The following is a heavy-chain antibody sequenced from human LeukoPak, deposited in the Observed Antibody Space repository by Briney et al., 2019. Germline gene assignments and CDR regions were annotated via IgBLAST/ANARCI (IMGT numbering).Heavy chain of an antibody. CDR1: GYTFTSYD. J-gene: IGHJ3*02. CDR2: MNPNSGNT. V-gene: IGHV1-8*01. CDR3: ASPSISDLDAFDI. D-gene: IGHD2-21*01. Sequence: GASVKVSCKASGYTFTSYDINWVRQATGQGLEWMGWMNPNSGNTGYAQKFQGRVTMTRDTSISTAYMELSSLRSEDTAVYYCASPSISDLDAFDIWGQGTMVTVSS.